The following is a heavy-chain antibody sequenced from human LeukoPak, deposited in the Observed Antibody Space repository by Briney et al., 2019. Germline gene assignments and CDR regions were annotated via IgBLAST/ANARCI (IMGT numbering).Heavy chain of an antibody. CDR1: GFTFSNAW. Sequence: GGSLRLSCAASGFTFSNAWMSWVRQAPGKGLEWVGRIKSKTDGGTTDYAAPVKGRFTISRDDSKNTLYLQMNSLKTEDTAVYYCTTDPGYSSSWYPWGQGTQVTVSS. J-gene: IGHJ5*02. D-gene: IGHD6-13*01. V-gene: IGHV3-15*01. CDR2: IKSKTDGGTT. CDR3: TTDPGYSSSWYP.